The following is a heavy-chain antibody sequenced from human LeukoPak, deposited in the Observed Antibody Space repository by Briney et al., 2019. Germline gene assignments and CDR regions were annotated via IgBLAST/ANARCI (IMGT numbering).Heavy chain of an antibody. J-gene: IGHJ4*02. D-gene: IGHD3-22*01. CDR2: IYTSGST. Sequence: NPSQTLSLTCTVSGDSISSADYYWSWIRQPAGKGLEWISRIYTSGSTNYNPTLKSRVTISADTSKNQFFLKLSSVTAADTAVYYCARESDLSHYDRTDYWGQGTLVTVSS. CDR3: ARESDLSHYDRTDY. CDR1: GDSISSADYY. V-gene: IGHV4-61*02.